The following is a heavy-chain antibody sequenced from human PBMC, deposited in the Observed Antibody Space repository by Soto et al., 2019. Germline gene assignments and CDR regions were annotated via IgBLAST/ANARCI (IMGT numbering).Heavy chain of an antibody. CDR2: ISGSGGST. D-gene: IGHD3-10*01. CDR3: AKDPPATMVRGENWFDP. J-gene: IGHJ5*02. V-gene: IGHV3-23*01. CDR1: GFTFSSYA. Sequence: EVQLLESGGGLVQPGGSLRLSCAASGFTFSSYAMSWVRQAPGKGLEWVSAISGSGGSTYYADSVKGRFTISRDNSKNTLYLQMNSLRAEDTAVYYCAKDPPATMVRGENWFDPWGQGTLVTVSS.